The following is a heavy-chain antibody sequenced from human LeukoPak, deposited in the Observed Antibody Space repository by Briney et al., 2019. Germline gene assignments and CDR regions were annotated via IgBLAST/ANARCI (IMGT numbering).Heavy chain of an antibody. CDR1: GFTFSSYS. V-gene: IGHV3-48*04. CDR3: ASGYDLMPDY. J-gene: IGHJ4*02. Sequence: GGSLRLSCAASGFTFSSYSMNWVRQAPGKGLEWVSYISSSSSTIYCADSVKGRFTISRDNAKNSLYLQMNSLRAEDTAVYYCASGYDLMPDYWGQGTLVTVSS. D-gene: IGHD5-12*01. CDR2: ISSSSSTI.